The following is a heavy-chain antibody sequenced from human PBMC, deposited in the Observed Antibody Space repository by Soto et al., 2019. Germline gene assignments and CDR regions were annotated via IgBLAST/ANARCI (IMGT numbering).Heavy chain of an antibody. CDR3: ARVGTAMVIYYYYGMDV. J-gene: IGHJ6*02. CDR1: GFTFSSYA. CDR2: ISYDGSNK. Sequence: PRLSCAASGFTFSSYAMHWVRQAPGKGLEWVAVISYDGSNKYYADSVKGRFTISRDNSKNTLYLQMNSLRAEDTAVYYCARVGTAMVIYYYYGMDVWGQGTTVTVSS. D-gene: IGHD5-18*01. V-gene: IGHV3-30-3*01.